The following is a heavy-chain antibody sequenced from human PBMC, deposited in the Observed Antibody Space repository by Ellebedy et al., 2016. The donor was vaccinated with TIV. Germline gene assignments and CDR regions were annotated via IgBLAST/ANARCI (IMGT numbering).Heavy chain of an antibody. CDR3: ARVQWLRGGQYYYMDV. J-gene: IGHJ6*03. V-gene: IGHV3-7*01. CDR1: GFTFRSYY. CDR2: IQDNGSEK. D-gene: IGHD5-12*01. Sequence: GGSLRLSCVASGFTFRSYYMSWVRRVPGRGLEWVAKIQDNGSEKYYVDSVRGRLTISRDNAQNSLYLQMTSLRVEDTAMYYCARVQWLRGGQYYYMDVWGKGTTVTVSS.